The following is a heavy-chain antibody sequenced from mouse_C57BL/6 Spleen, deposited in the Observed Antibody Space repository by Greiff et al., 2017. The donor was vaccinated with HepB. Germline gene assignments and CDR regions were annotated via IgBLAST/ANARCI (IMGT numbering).Heavy chain of an antibody. J-gene: IGHJ2*01. CDR3: ARRNYGYYFDY. Sequence: EVQRVESGGGLVQPGGSLKLSCAASGFTFSDYYMYWVRQTPEKRLEWVAYISNGGGSTYYPDTVKGRFTISRDNAKNTLYLQMSRLKSEDTAMYYCARRNYGYYFDYWGQGTTLTVSS. CDR1: GFTFSDYY. V-gene: IGHV5-12*01. D-gene: IGHD1-2*01. CDR2: ISNGGGST.